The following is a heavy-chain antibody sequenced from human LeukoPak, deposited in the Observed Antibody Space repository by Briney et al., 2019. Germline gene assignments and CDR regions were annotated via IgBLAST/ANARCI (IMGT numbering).Heavy chain of an antibody. Sequence: ASVKVSCKASGYTFTSYYMHWVRQAPGQGLEWMGWINPYSGGTNYAQKFQGRVTMTRDTSISTAYMELSRVRSDDTAVYYCARKMVAEDTPDYWGQGTLVTVSS. CDR3: ARKMVAEDTPDY. CDR2: INPYSGGT. V-gene: IGHV1-2*02. D-gene: IGHD5-18*01. J-gene: IGHJ4*02. CDR1: GYTFTSYY.